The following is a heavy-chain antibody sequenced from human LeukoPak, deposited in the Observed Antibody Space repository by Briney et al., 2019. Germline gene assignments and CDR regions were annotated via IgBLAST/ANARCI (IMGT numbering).Heavy chain of an antibody. CDR2: ILTSGST. V-gene: IGHV4-4*08. Sequence: SETLSLTCTVSGGSISSYYWSWIRQPPGKGLEWIGRILTSGSTNYNPSLKSRVTISVDTSKNQFSLKLSSVTAADTAVYYCARDSSSPRVKYFQHWGQGTLVTVSS. CDR3: ARDSSSPRVKYFQH. D-gene: IGHD6-6*01. CDR1: GGSISSYY. J-gene: IGHJ1*01.